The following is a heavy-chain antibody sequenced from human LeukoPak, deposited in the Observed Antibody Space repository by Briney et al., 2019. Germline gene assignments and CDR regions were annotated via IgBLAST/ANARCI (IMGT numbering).Heavy chain of an antibody. CDR3: ARDPHHYDSSGYRRDDAFDI. J-gene: IGHJ3*02. Sequence: SQTLSLTCTVSGGSISSGSYYWSWIRQLAGKGLEWIGRIYTSGSTNYNPSLKSRVTISVDTSKNQFSLKLSSVTAADTAVYYCARDPHHYDSSGYRRDDAFDIWGQGTMVTVSS. V-gene: IGHV4-61*02. CDR1: GGSISSGSYY. D-gene: IGHD3-22*01. CDR2: IYTSGST.